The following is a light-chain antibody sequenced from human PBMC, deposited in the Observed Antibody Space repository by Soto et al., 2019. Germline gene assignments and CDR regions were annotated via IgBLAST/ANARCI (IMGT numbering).Light chain of an antibody. CDR1: SSDVGGYNL. J-gene: IGLJ1*01. CDR3: YSYAGSYTFYV. Sequence: QSVLTQPRSVSGSPGQSVTISCTGTSSDVGGYNLVSWYQQHPGKAPKLMIYDGSKRPSGVPDRFSGSKSGNTASLTISGLQAEDEADYYCYSYAGSYTFYVFGTGTKSPS. V-gene: IGLV2-11*01. CDR2: DGS.